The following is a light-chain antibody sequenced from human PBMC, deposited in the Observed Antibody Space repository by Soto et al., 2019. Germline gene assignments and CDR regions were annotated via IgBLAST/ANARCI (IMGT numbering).Light chain of an antibody. Sequence: QSALTQPASVSGSPGQSITISCTGTSSDVGSYNLVSWYQQHPGKAPKLMIYEVSKRPSGVSNRFSGSKSGNTASLTISGLQAEDEAADYCCSYAGSSTYVFGTGTKLTVL. CDR2: EVS. V-gene: IGLV2-23*02. J-gene: IGLJ1*01. CDR3: CSYAGSSTYV. CDR1: SSDVGSYNL.